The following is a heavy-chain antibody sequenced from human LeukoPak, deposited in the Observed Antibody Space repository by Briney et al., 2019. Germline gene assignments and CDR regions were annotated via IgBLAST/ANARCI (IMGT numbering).Heavy chain of an antibody. CDR2: INPNSGGT. V-gene: IGHV1-2*02. Sequence: ASVKVSCKASGYTFTAYYMHWVRQAPGQGLEWMGWINPNSGGTKYAQKFQVRVTMTRDTSIRTAYMELSSLRSDDTAVYYCGRPQVTMEAFEIWGQGTMVTVSS. CDR1: GYTFTAYY. J-gene: IGHJ3*02. D-gene: IGHD4/OR15-4a*01. CDR3: GRPQVTMEAFEI.